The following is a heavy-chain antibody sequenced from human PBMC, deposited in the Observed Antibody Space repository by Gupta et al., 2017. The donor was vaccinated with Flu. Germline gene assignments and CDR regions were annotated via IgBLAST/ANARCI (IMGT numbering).Heavy chain of an antibody. CDR3: ARLRSPCSSGGD. D-gene: IGHD6-19*01. V-gene: IGHV4-39*01. CDR1: ISSDNDY. Sequence: ISSDNDYWGWIRQHAGKGMEWIGNLLYGGSTYKNTSLKSRVTISADTSKNQFSMKGTTVTAADTAVYHCARLRSPCSSGGDWGQGTRVTVSS. J-gene: IGHJ4*02. CDR2: LLYGGST.